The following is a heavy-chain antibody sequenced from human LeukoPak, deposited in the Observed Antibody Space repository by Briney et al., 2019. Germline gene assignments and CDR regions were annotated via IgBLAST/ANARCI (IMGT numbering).Heavy chain of an antibody. CDR3: ARKTLGNPFDY. Sequence: GASVKVSCKASGYTFTSFYIHWLRQAPGQGLEWLGMINPGGATTDYAQKFRGRVAMTRDTSTTTVYMELSSLRSEDTAVYYCARKTLGNPFDYWGQGSLATVSS. J-gene: IGHJ4*02. CDR2: INPGGATT. D-gene: IGHD4-23*01. V-gene: IGHV1-46*01. CDR1: GYTFTSFY.